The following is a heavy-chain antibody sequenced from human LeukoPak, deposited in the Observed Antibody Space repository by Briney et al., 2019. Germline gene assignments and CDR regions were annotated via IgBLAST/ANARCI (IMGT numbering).Heavy chain of an antibody. CDR3: ARGSGYSYGYGDY. V-gene: IGHV3-21*01. J-gene: IGHJ4*02. CDR2: ISPGGGTT. Sequence: GGSLRLSYAVSGFAFGSEAMSWVRQSPARGVEWVASISPGGGTTYYADSVKGRFTISRDNAKNSLYLQMNSLRAEDTAVYYCARGSGYSYGYGDYWGQGTLVTVSS. CDR1: GFAFGSEA. D-gene: IGHD5-18*01.